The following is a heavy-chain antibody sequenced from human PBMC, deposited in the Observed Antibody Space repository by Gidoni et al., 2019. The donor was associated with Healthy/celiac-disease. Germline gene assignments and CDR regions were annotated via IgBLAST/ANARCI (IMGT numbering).Heavy chain of an antibody. CDR1: GGSLSSYY. D-gene: IGHD2-2*01. Sequence: QVQLQESGPGLVKPSETLSLTCTVSGGSLSSYYWSWIRQPPGKGLEWIGYIYYSGSTNYNPSLKSRVTISVDTSKNQFSLKLSSVTAADTAVYYCARAVGDIVVVPAAMPDVDAFDIWGQGTMVTVSS. CDR3: ARAVGDIVVVPAAMPDVDAFDI. V-gene: IGHV4-59*01. J-gene: IGHJ3*02. CDR2: IYYSGST.